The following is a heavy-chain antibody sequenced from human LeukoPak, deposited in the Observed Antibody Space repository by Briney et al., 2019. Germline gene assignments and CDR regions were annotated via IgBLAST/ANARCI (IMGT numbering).Heavy chain of an antibody. Sequence: PSETLSLTCAVSGYSISSGYYWGWIRHPPGKGLEGIGRTYHSGRTYYNPSLKSRVTISVDTSKNQFSLKLSSVTAADTAVYYCARVDGIAVAGTLDYWGQGTLVTVSS. CDR2: TYHSGRT. V-gene: IGHV4-38-2*01. J-gene: IGHJ4*02. CDR1: GYSISSGYY. D-gene: IGHD6-19*01. CDR3: ARVDGIAVAGTLDY.